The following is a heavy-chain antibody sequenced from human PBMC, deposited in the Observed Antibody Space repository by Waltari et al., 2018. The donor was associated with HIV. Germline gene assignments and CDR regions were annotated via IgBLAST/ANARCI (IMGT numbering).Heavy chain of an antibody. Sequence: QVQLVESGGGVVQPGRSLRLSCAASGFSFSNYGMHWVRQTPGKGLEWMTVISCDGDNKYYADSLKGRFNISRDNSKNTLYLQMNSLRTEDTAIYYCAKDGDLDYWGQGTLVTVSS. CDR2: ISCDGDNK. J-gene: IGHJ4*02. V-gene: IGHV3-30*18. CDR1: GFSFSNYG. CDR3: AKDGDLDY.